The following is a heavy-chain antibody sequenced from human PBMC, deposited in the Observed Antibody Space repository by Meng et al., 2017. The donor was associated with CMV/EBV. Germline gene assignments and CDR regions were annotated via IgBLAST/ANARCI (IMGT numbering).Heavy chain of an antibody. D-gene: IGHD5-24*01. J-gene: IGHJ4*02. V-gene: IGHV4-30-4*08. CDR1: GGSISSGDYY. CDR2: IYYSGST. Sequence: SETLSLTCTVSGGSISSGDYYWSWIRQPPGKGLEWIGYIYYSGSTNYNPSLKSRVTISVDTSKNQFSLKLSSVTAADTAVYYCARGQRFRSFDYWGQGTLVTVSS. CDR3: ARGQRFRSFDY.